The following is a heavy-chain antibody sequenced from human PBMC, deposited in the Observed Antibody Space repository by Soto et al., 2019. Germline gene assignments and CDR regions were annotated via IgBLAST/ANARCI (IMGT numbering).Heavy chain of an antibody. J-gene: IGHJ4*02. D-gene: IGHD3-3*02. V-gene: IGHV3-30*03. CDR2: ISYDGSNK. Sequence: QVQLVESGGGVVQPGRSLRLSCADSGLSFSSYGMHWVRQAPGEGLEWVAAISYDGSNKNYLASVEGRFTISRDNSKNTLFLQLYALRPEDTAVYYCGGGSYYHSSSGYSVFDYWGQGTLVTVSS. CDR3: GGGSYYHSSSGYSVFDY. CDR1: GLSFSSYG.